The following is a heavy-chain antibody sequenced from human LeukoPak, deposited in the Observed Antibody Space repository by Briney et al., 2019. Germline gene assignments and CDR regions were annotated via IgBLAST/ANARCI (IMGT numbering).Heavy chain of an antibody. V-gene: IGHV1-8*01. CDR1: GYTFTSYD. D-gene: IGHD3-10*01. J-gene: IGHJ4*02. CDR3: ATCYGSGSPCDY. Sequence: ASVKVSCKASGYTFTSYDINWVRQATGQGLEWMGWMNPNSGNTGYAQKFQGRVTMTRNTSISTAYMELSSLRSEDTAVYYCATCYGSGSPCDYWGQGTLDTVSS. CDR2: MNPNSGNT.